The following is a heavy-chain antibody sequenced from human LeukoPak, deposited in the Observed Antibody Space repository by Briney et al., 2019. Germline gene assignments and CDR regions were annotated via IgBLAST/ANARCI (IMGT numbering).Heavy chain of an antibody. CDR1: GYTFTNYG. J-gene: IGHJ6*03. D-gene: IGHD1-26*01. CDR2: ISVYNGNT. Sequence: GASVKVSCKASGYTFTNYGIAWVRQAPGQGLEWVGWISVYNGNTNYAEKLQGRVIVTTDRSTSTAYMELRSLRSDDTAVYYCARDFGAPPYSATRGYYMGVWGKGTTVTVSS. V-gene: IGHV1-18*01. CDR3: ARDFGAPPYSATRGYYMGV.